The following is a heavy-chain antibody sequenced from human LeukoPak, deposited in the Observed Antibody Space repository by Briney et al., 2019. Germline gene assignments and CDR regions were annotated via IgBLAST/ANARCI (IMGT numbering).Heavy chain of an antibody. Sequence: SETLSLTCSVSDYSISSGYYWGWIRQPPGKGLEWIGSIYHSGSTYYNPSLKSRVTISVDTSKNHFSLKLTSVTAADTAVYYCARIETYSSGWYDAFFDNWGQGTLVTVSS. D-gene: IGHD6-19*01. CDR1: DYSISSGYY. CDR3: ARIETYSSGWYDAFFDN. J-gene: IGHJ4*02. V-gene: IGHV4-38-2*02. CDR2: IYHSGST.